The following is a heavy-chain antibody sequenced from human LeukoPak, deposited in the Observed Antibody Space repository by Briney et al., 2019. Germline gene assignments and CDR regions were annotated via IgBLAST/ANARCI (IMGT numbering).Heavy chain of an antibody. CDR1: GFNFSSYA. CDR2: IGGSGDKT. Sequence: EGSLRLSCAASGFNFSSYAMSWVRQAAGGGLEWVSAIGGSGDKTYHADSVKGRFTISRDNSDNRLSLQMDSLRAEDTAVYFCAKDTTAWWYHRAYMNVWGKGTTVTVSS. CDR3: AKDTTAWWYHRAYMNV. D-gene: IGHD2-15*01. J-gene: IGHJ6*03. V-gene: IGHV3-23*01.